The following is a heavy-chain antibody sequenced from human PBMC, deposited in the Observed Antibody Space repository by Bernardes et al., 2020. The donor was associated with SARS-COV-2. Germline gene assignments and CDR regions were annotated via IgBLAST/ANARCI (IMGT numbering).Heavy chain of an antibody. J-gene: IGHJ5*02. D-gene: IGHD6-13*01. CDR3: AKDGSSSWYGWFDP. Sequence: VGSLSLSCAASGFTFSSYGMHWVRQAPGKGLEWVAVIWYDGSNKYYADSVKGRFTISRDNSKNTLYLQMNSLRAEDTAVYYCAKDGSSSWYGWFDPWGQGTLVTVSS. CDR1: GFTFSSYG. V-gene: IGHV3-33*06. CDR2: IWYDGSNK.